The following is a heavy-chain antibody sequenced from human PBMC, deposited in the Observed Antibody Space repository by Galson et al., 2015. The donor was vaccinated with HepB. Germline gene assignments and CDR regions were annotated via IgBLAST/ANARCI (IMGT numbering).Heavy chain of an antibody. V-gene: IGHV4-61*01. J-gene: IGHJ4*02. D-gene: IGHD4-17*01. CDR1: GGSVSSGNYY. CDR3: ARAHADYVGGGIDY. CDR2: IYYSGTT. Sequence: LSLTYTVSGGSVSSGNYYWSWIRQPPGKGLEWIGYIYYSGTTNYNPSLKSRVTISVDTSKNQFSLKLSSVTAADTAVYYCARAHADYVGGGIDYWGQGTLVTVSS.